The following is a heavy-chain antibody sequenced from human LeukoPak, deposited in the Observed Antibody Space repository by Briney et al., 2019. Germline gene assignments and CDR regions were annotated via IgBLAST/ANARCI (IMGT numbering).Heavy chain of an antibody. CDR1: EFTFSSYG. D-gene: IGHD4-23*01. Sequence: GGSLRLSCAASEFTFSSYGMPWVRQAPGKGLEWVAFIRYDGSNKYYADSVKGRFTISRDNSKNTLYLQMDSLRAEDTAVYYCAKDLNDYGGTAFDYWGQGTLVTVSS. CDR3: AKDLNDYGGTAFDY. V-gene: IGHV3-30*02. J-gene: IGHJ4*02. CDR2: IRYDGSNK.